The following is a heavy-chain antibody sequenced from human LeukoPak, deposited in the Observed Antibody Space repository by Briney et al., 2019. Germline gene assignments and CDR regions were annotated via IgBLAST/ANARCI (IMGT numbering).Heavy chain of an antibody. CDR1: GYSFTSYW. CDR2: IYPGDSDT. J-gene: IGHJ4*02. CDR3: ARLPGIVATIERYFDY. Sequence: GESLKISCKGSGYSFTSYWIGWVRQLPGKGLEWMGIIYPGDSDTRYSPSFQGQVTISADKSISTAYLQWSSLKASDTAMYYCARLPGIVATIERYFDYWGQGTLVTVSS. D-gene: IGHD5-12*01. V-gene: IGHV5-51*01.